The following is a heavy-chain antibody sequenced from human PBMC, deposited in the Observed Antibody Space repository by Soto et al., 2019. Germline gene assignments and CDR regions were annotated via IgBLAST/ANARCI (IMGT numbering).Heavy chain of an antibody. V-gene: IGHV3-7*03. CDR2: IKQDGSEK. Sequence: GGSLRLSCAASGFTFSSYWMSWVRQAPGKGLEWVANIKQDGSEKYYVDSVKGRFTISRDNAKNSLYLQMNSLRAEDTAIYYCAKHRDVAYDLEAGFYHSGMDVWGQGTTVTVSS. CDR3: AKHRDVAYDLEAGFYHSGMDV. CDR1: GFTFSSYW. D-gene: IGHD3-16*01. J-gene: IGHJ6*02.